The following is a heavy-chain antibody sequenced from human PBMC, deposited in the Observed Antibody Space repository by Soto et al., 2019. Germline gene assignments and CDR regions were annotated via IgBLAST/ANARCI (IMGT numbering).Heavy chain of an antibody. J-gene: IGHJ2*01. D-gene: IGHD3-9*01. Sequence: GGSLRLSCAASGFTFSSYAMSWVRQAPGKGLEWVSAISGSGGSTYYADSVKGRFTISRDNSKNTLYLQMNSLRAEDTAVYYCAKDPSYYDILTGYYLSDWYFDLWGRGTLVTVSS. CDR2: ISGSGGST. CDR1: GFTFSSYA. V-gene: IGHV3-23*01. CDR3: AKDPSYYDILTGYYLSDWYFDL.